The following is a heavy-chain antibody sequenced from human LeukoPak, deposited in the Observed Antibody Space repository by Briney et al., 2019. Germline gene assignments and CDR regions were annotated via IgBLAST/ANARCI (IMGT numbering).Heavy chain of an antibody. CDR1: GLTISSYS. J-gene: IGHJ4*02. V-gene: IGHV3-48*01. Sequence: PGGSLRLSCAASGLTISSYSMNWVRQAPGKGLQWVSYISSSSSTIYYADSVKGRFTISRDNAKNSLYLQMNSLRAEDTAVYYCARRGLVGYWGQGTLVTVSS. CDR3: ARRGLVGY. D-gene: IGHD2-2*01. CDR2: ISSSSSTI.